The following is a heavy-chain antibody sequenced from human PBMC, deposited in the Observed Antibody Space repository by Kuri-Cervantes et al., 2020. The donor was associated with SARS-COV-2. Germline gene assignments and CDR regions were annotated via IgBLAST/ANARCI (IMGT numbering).Heavy chain of an antibody. CDR1: GFTFSSYA. D-gene: IGHD2-2*01. V-gene: IGHV3-NL1*01. Sequence: GESLKISCAASGFTFSSYAMHWVRQAPGKGLEWVSVIYSGGSTYYADSVKGRFTISRDNSKNTLYLQMNSLRAEDTAVYYCARGPQLLSPEAFDIWGQGTMVTVSS. CDR3: ARGPQLLSPEAFDI. J-gene: IGHJ3*02. CDR2: IYSGGST.